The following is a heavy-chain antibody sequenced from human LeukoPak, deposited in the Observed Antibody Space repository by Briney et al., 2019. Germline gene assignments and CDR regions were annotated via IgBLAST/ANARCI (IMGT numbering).Heavy chain of an antibody. CDR3: ARHLYYYDSSGYHHFDY. D-gene: IGHD3-22*01. Sequence: SETLSLTCTVSGGSISSSSYYWGWIRQPPGKGLEWIGSIYYSGSTYYNPSLKSRVTISVDTSKNQLSLKLSSVTAADTAVYYCARHLYYYDSSGYHHFDYWGQGTLVTASS. CDR1: GGSISSSSYY. V-gene: IGHV4-39*01. J-gene: IGHJ4*02. CDR2: IYYSGST.